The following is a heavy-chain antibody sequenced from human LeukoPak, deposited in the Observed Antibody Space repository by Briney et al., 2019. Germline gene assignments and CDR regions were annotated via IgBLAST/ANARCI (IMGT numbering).Heavy chain of an antibody. CDR1: GFTFSSYA. J-gene: IGHJ4*02. CDR3: TNLMLYTQTFDS. CDR2: ISGSSRST. Sequence: GGSLRLSCAASGFTFSSYAMSWVRQAPGKGLEWVSFISGSSRSTYYADSVKGRFTISRDNSKNTLYLQMNSLRADDTAIYYCTNLMLYTQTFDSWGQGTLVTVSS. V-gene: IGHV3-23*01. D-gene: IGHD2-8*01.